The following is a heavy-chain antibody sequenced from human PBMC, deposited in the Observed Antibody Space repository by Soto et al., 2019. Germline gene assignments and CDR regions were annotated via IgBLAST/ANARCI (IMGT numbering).Heavy chain of an antibody. J-gene: IGHJ4*02. V-gene: IGHV1-3*01. D-gene: IGHD6-19*01. CDR1: GYTFTSYA. CDR2: INAGNGNT. Sequence: QVQLVQSGAEVKKPGASVKVSCKASGYTFTSYAMHWVRQAPGQRLEWMGWINAGNGNTKYSQKFQGRVTITRDTSASTAYMELSSLRYEDTAVYYCARDRGAYSSGWKYYFDYWGQGTLVIFSS. CDR3: ARDRGAYSSGWKYYFDY.